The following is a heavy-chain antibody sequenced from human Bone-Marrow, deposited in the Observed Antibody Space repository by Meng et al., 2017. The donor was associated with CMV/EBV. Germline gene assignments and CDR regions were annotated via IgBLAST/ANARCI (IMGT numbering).Heavy chain of an antibody. CDR1: GGSIRGYQ. CDR2: HSSGSA. Sequence: SETLSLTCSVSGGSIRGYQWAWVRQAPGKGLEWIGHSSGSATYNPSLRSRVTISVDESKKQFSLNQNFVTAADTALYFCARDNMGSLDYWGQGALVTVSS. J-gene: IGHJ4*02. V-gene: IGHV4-59*01. D-gene: IGHD1-26*01. CDR3: ARDNMGSLDY.